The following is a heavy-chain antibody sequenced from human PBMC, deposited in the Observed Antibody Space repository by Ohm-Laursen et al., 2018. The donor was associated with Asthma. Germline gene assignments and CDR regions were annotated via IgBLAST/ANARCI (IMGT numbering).Heavy chain of an antibody. D-gene: IGHD1-26*01. J-gene: IGHJ4*02. CDR3: ARSGHQVGAGPHYFDY. Sequence: TLSLTCTVSGGSISSYYWSWIRQPPGKGLEWIGYIYYSGSTNYNPSLKSRVTISVDTSKNQFSLKLSSVTAADTAVYYCARSGHQVGAGPHYFDYWGQGTLVTVSS. V-gene: IGHV4-59*01. CDR2: IYYSGST. CDR1: GGSISSYY.